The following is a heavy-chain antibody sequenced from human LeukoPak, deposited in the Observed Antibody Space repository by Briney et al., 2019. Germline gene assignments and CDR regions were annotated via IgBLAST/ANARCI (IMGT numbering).Heavy chain of an antibody. CDR3: ARDYGYNWNYGGGGWFDY. D-gene: IGHD1-7*01. CDR2: IIPIFGTA. V-gene: IGHV1-69*05. Sequence: SVKVSCKASGGTFSSYAISWVGQAPGQGLEGMGGIIPIFGTANYAQKFQGRVTITTDESTSTAYMELSSLRSEDTAVYYCARDYGYNWNYGGGGWFDYWGQGTLVTVSS. J-gene: IGHJ5*01. CDR1: GGTFSSYA.